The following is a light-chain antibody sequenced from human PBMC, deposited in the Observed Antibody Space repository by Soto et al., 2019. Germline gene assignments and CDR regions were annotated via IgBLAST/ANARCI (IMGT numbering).Light chain of an antibody. CDR1: QSVNSH. CDR3: QQYNNWPYT. Sequence: ERVMTQSPATLSVSPGERATLSCRADQSVNSHLAWYQQKPGQAPRLLIYAASARTSGLPGRFSGGGSGTEFDRTISGLQPEDFAVYYCQQYNNWPYTCGQGTKLEIK. CDR2: AAS. V-gene: IGKV3-15*01. J-gene: IGKJ2*01.